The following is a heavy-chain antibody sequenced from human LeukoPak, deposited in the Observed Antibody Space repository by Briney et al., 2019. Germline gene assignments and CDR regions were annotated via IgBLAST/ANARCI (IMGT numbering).Heavy chain of an antibody. Sequence: ASVKVSCKASGYTFTSYAIHWVRQAPGQSLEWMGWIIAGNGNTKYSQRFQGRVTITRDTSASTAYMELSSLRSDDTAVYYCARDCSGGPPGWFDPWGQGTLVTVST. CDR3: ARDCSGGPPGWFDP. J-gene: IGHJ5*02. D-gene: IGHD2-15*01. CDR1: GYTFTSYA. CDR2: IIAGNGNT. V-gene: IGHV1-3*01.